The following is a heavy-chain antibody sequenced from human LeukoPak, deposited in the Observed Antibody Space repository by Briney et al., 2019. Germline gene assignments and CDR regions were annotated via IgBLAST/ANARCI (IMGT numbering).Heavy chain of an antibody. V-gene: IGHV3-30*04. Sequence: GSLRLSCAASGFTFSSYAMHWVRQAPGKGLEWVAVISYDGSNKYYADSVKGRFTISRDNARYSVYLQMNSLRAEDAAVYYCARQGVLVSAATNWFDPRGQGTLVTVSS. J-gene: IGHJ5*02. CDR2: ISYDGSNK. D-gene: IGHD2-2*01. CDR1: GFTFSSYA. CDR3: ARQGVLVSAATNWFDP.